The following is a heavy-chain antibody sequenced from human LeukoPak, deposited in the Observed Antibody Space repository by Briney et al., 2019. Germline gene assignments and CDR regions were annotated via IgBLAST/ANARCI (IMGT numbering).Heavy chain of an antibody. D-gene: IGHD4-17*01. V-gene: IGHV3-23*02. CDR3: ARDYADYVRYFFFDY. J-gene: IGHJ4*02. Sequence: GGSLRLSCAASGFTLNNYAMNWVRQAPGKGLEWVSSICGGGEHTFYGDSAKGRFTISRDNSENTLYLQMNTQRAEDTAVYYCARDYADYVRYFFFDYWGQGTL. CDR2: ICGGGEHT. CDR1: GFTLNNYA.